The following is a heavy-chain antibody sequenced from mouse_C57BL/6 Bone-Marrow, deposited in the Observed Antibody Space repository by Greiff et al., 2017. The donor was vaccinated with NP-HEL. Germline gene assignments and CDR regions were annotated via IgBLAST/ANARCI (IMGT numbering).Heavy chain of an antibody. CDR3: AREGDGNYVDD. V-gene: IGHV5-4*01. D-gene: IGHD2-1*01. Sequence: EVKLQESGGGLVKPGGSLKLSCAASGFTFSSYAMSWVRQTPEKRLEWVATISDGGSYTYYPDNVKGRFPISRDNAKNNLYLQVSHLKSEDTARDYCAREGDGNYVDDWGQGTTLTDSS. CDR1: GFTFSSYA. CDR2: ISDGGSYT. J-gene: IGHJ2*01.